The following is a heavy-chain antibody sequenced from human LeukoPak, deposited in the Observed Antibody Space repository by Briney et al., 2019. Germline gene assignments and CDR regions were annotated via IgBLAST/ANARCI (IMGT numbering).Heavy chain of an antibody. V-gene: IGHV3-74*01. J-gene: IGHJ3*02. CDR3: ARLITMIVGTYAFDI. Sequence: PGGSLRLSCAASGFTFSSYWMHWVRQAPGKGLVWVSRINSDGSSTSYADSVKGRFTISRDNSKNTLYLQMNSLRAEDTAVYYCARLITMIVGTYAFDIWGQGTMVTVSS. CDR1: GFTFSSYW. CDR2: INSDGSST. D-gene: IGHD3-22*01.